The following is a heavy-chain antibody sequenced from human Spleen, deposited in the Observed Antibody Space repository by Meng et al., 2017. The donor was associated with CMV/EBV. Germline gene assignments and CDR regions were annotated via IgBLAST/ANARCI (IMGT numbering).Heavy chain of an antibody. D-gene: IGHD3-3*01. CDR2: IYYSGST. CDR1: GGSISSYY. J-gene: IGHJ4*02. CDR3: ARAFTISGVVNAFDY. Sequence: ESLKISCTVSGGSISSYYWSWIRQPPGKALEWIGYIYYSGSTRYSPSLKSRVTISVDTSKNQFSLQLSSVTAADTAVYYCARAFTISGVVNAFDYWGQGTLVTVSS. V-gene: IGHV4-59*01.